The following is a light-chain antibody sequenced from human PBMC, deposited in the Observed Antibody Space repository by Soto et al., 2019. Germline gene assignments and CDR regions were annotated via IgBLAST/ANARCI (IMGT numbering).Light chain of an antibody. CDR1: QSVSNNY. CDR3: QQYGSSPT. J-gene: IGKJ2*01. V-gene: IGKV3-20*01. CDR2: EAS. Sequence: EIVLTQSPATLSLSPGERATLSCRASQSVSNNYLAWYQQKPGQAPRLLIYEASSRATGIPDRFSGSASGTDFTLTISRLEPEDFAVYYCQQYGSSPTFGQGTRLEIK.